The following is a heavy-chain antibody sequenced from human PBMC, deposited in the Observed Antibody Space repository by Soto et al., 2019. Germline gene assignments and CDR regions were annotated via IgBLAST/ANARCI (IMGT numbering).Heavy chain of an antibody. CDR2: IYSGGST. CDR1: GFTVSSNY. J-gene: IGHJ6*02. CDR3: ARAGKHYYYGMDV. D-gene: IGHD2-21*01. Sequence: GGSLRLSCAVFGFTVSSNYMSWVRQAPGKGLEWVSVIYSGGSTYYADSVKGRFTISRDNSKNTLYLQMNSLRAEDTAVYYCARAGKHYYYGMDVWGQGTTVTVSS. V-gene: IGHV3-53*01.